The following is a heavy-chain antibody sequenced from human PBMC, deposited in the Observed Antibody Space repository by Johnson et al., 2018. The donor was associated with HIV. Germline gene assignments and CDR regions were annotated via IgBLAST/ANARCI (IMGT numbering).Heavy chain of an antibody. V-gene: IGHV3-7*02. CDR3: ARAGSSGWSNDAFDI. CDR1: AFTFSSTW. D-gene: IGHD6-19*01. Sequence: VQVVESGGGLVQPGESLRLSCAASAFTFSSTWMSWVRQAPGKGLEFVANINQDGSVRNYVDSVKGRFTISRENAKNSLYLQMNSLRAGDTAVYYCARAGSSGWSNDAFDIWGQGTMVTVSS. J-gene: IGHJ3*02. CDR2: INQDGSVR.